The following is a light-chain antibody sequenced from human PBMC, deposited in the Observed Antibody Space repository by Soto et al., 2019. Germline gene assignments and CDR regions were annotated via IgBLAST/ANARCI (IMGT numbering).Light chain of an antibody. CDR3: QQYYRSYLS. J-gene: IGKJ4*01. CDR1: QSVLYSLNNRNP. CDR2: WAS. Sequence: DIVMTQSPDSLAVSLGERATLNCKSSQSVLYSLNNRNPLAWYQKKSGHPPRLLAYWASTREAGVPDRFSGRGSGTDFSLTISRLQAEDVAVDYCQQYYRSYLSFGGGTRVESK. V-gene: IGKV4-1*01.